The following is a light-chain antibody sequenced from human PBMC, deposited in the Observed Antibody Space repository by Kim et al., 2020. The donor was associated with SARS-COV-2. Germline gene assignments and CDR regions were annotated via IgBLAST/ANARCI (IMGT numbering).Light chain of an antibody. J-gene: IGKJ2*03. CDR3: QQYNNWPPEYS. V-gene: IGKV3-15*01. Sequence: SPGVAAALSFRASQNSRSNFAWHQQTPSQAPTLLIYAASARATSVPARFSGSGSGTEFTLTISSLQSEDFALYYCQQYNNWPPEYSFGQGTKLEI. CDR1: QNSRSN. CDR2: AAS.